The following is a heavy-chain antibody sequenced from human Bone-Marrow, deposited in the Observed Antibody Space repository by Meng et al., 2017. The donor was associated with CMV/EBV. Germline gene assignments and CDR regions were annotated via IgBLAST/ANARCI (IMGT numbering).Heavy chain of an antibody. CDR1: GFIFDSYW. V-gene: IGHV5-51*01. D-gene: IGHD2-2*01. CDR2: IHPGDSDT. CDR3: ARSIVVVPAAKHYYYYGMDV. J-gene: IGHJ6*02. Sequence: KVSCKVSGFIFDSYWIGWVRQMPGKGLEWMGIIHPGDSDTRYSPSFQGQVTISADKSISTAYLQWSSLKASDTAMYYCARSIVVVPAAKHYYYYGMDVWGQGTTVTVSS.